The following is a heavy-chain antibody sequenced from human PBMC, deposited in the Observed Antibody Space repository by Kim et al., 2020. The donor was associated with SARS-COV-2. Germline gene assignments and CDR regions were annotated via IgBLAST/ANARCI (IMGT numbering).Heavy chain of an antibody. CDR3: ARRDVVGGYDNGFDY. J-gene: IGHJ4*02. CDR1: GGSISSSSYY. V-gene: IGHV4-39*01. CDR2: IYYSGST. D-gene: IGHD5-12*01. Sequence: SETLSLTCTVSGGSISSSSYYWGWIRQPPGKGLEWIGSIYYSGSTYYNPSLKSRVTISVDTSKNQFSLKLSSVTAADTAVYYCARRDVVGGYDNGFDYWGQGTLVTVSS.